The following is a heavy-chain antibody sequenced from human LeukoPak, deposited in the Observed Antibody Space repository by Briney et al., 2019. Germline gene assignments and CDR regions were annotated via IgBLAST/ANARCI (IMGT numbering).Heavy chain of an antibody. Sequence: SETLSLTCAVYGGSFSGYYWSWIRQPAGKGLEWIGRIYTSGSTNYNPSLKSRVTISVDTSKNQFSLKLSSVTAADTAVYYCARERYYYGSGSPNMDVWGKGTTVTISS. D-gene: IGHD3-10*01. V-gene: IGHV4-4*07. CDR2: IYTSGST. J-gene: IGHJ6*03. CDR3: ARERYYYGSGSPNMDV. CDR1: GGSFSGYY.